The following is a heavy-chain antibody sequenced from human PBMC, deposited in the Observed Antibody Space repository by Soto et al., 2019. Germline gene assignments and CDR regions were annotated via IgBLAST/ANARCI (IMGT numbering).Heavy chain of an antibody. CDR1: GFTVSSKY. V-gene: IGHV3-66*01. D-gene: IGHD2-15*01. Sequence: EVQLVESGGGLVQPWGSLRLSCVASGFTVSSKYMSWVRQAPGEGLEWVSLINRDGYTYYADSEKGRLTISRNNSKNTRNLRMTRRRAEDTAVYSCTRDDVHCSGGSCYGVRVAVWGKGHRVHVSS. CDR3: TRDDVHCSGGSCYGVRVAV. CDR2: INRDGYT. J-gene: IGHJ6*04.